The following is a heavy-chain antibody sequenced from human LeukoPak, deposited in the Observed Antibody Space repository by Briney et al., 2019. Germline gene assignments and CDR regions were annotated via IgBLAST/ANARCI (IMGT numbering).Heavy chain of an antibody. Sequence: SETLSLTCTVSGGSISSSSYYWGWIRQPPGKGLEWIGSIYYSGSTYYNPSLKSRVTISVDTSKNQFSLKLSSVTAADTAVYYCAIIYERAIDYWGQGTLVTVSS. J-gene: IGHJ4*02. D-gene: IGHD5/OR15-5a*01. V-gene: IGHV4-39*07. CDR3: AIIYERAIDY. CDR2: IYYSGST. CDR1: GGSISSSSYY.